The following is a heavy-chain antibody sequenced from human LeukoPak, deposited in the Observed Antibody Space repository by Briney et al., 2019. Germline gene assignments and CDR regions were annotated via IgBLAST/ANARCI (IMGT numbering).Heavy chain of an antibody. CDR3: TFTTGYYYDSSGPWWYFDL. D-gene: IGHD3-22*01. J-gene: IGHJ2*01. Sequence: GGSLRLSCAASGFTFSGSAMHWVRQASGKGLEWVGRIRSKANSYATAYAASVKGRFTISRDDSKNPAYLQMNSLKTEDTAVYYCTFTTGYYYDSSGPWWYFDLWGRGTLVTASS. CDR2: IRSKANSYAT. CDR1: GFTFSGSA. V-gene: IGHV3-73*01.